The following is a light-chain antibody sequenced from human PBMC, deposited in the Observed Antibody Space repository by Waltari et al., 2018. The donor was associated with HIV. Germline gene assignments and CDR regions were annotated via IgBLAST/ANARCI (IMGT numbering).Light chain of an antibody. CDR3: GTWDSGLSVVV. CDR2: DNK. V-gene: IGLV1-51*01. CDR1: STNIGTNF. Sequence: QSVLTQPPSVSAAPGQTVTITCSGTSTNIGTNFVSWYQPLPGTAPQLLIYDNKKRPSGIPDRFSASKSGTSATLDITGLQTGDEADYYCGTWDSGLSVVVFGEGTKLTVL. J-gene: IGLJ2*01.